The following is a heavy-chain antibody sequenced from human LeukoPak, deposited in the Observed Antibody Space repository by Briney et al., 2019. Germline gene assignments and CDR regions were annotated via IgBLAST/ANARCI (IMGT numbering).Heavy chain of an antibody. D-gene: IGHD4-17*01. V-gene: IGHV3-53*01. CDR2: MFPDGRT. Sequence: GGSLRLSCAVSGFSVNDNYMSWVRQAPGKGLQWVSVMFPDGRTYYADSVKGRFTISRDLARNTLLLQMHSLRADDTAVHYCARTNPVYGDYDYWGQGTLVTASS. CDR1: GFSVNDNY. J-gene: IGHJ4*02. CDR3: ARTNPVYGDYDY.